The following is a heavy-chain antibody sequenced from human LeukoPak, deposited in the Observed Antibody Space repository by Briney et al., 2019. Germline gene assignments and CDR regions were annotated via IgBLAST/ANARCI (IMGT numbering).Heavy chain of an antibody. Sequence: SETLSLTCTVSGGSISSYYWGWIRQPAGKGLEWIGRIYTSGSTNYNPSPKSRVTMSVDTSKNQFSLKLSSVTAADTAVYYCARDLFYDILTDYNYWGQGTLVTVSS. CDR1: GGSISSYY. CDR2: IYTSGST. D-gene: IGHD3-9*01. V-gene: IGHV4-4*07. J-gene: IGHJ4*02. CDR3: ARDLFYDILTDYNY.